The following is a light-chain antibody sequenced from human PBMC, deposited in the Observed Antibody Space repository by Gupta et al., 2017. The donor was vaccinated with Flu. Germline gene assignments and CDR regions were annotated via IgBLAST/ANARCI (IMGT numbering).Light chain of an antibody. J-gene: IGKJ2*01. CDR1: QSISSY. CDR3: QQSYSTPRT. V-gene: IGKV1-39*01. Sequence: DIQMTQSPSSLSASVGDRVTITCRASQSISSYLNWYQQKPGKAPKLLIFAASSLQRGAPSRFSGSGSGTDFTLTISSLQPEDFATYYCQQSYSTPRTFGQGTALEIK. CDR2: AAS.